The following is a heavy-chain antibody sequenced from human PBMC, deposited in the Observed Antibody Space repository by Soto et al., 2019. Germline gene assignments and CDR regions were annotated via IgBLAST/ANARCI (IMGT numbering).Heavy chain of an antibody. D-gene: IGHD3-3*01. CDR3: ARTIWSGYFQADY. Sequence: EVQLVESGGGLVQPGGSLRLSCVASGFTFSTYSMNWVRQAPGKGLEWISYISSSSSTTYADSVKGRFTISRDNAKNSLYLQMNSRRDEDTAVYYCARTIWSGYFQADYRGQGTLVTVSS. CDR2: ISSSSSTT. CDR1: GFTFSTYS. V-gene: IGHV3-48*02. J-gene: IGHJ4*02.